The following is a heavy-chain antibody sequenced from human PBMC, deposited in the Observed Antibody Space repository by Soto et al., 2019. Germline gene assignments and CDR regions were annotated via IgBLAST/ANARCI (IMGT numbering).Heavy chain of an antibody. V-gene: IGHV4-30-2*05. J-gene: IGHJ4*02. Sequence: SETLSLTCAVSGGSISSGGYSWSWIRQPPGKGLEWIGYIYYSGSTYYNPSLKSRVTISVDTSKNQFSLKLSSVTAADTAVYYCARAELHLHLWGQGTLVTAPQ. CDR2: IYYSGST. CDR1: GGSISSGGYS. D-gene: IGHD1-7*01. CDR3: ARAELHLHL.